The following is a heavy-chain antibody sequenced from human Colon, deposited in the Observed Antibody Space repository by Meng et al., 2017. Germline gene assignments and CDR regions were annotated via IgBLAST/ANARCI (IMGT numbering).Heavy chain of an antibody. D-gene: IGHD6-19*01. CDR1: GFTFSSYG. CDR3: ARDQYGSGCHYYYYYYGMDV. V-gene: IGHV3-33*01. Sequence: GGSLRLSCAASGFTFSSYGMHWVRQAPGKAREWVAVIWYDGSIKYYADSVKGRFTISRDNSKNTLYLQMNSLRAEDTAVYYGARDQYGSGCHYYYYYYGMDVWGQGTMVTVSS. J-gene: IGHJ6*02. CDR2: IWYDGSIK.